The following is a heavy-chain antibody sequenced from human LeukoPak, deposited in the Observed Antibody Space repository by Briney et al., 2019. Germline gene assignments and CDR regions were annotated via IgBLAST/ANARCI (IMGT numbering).Heavy chain of an antibody. CDR2: ISGSRGDT. V-gene: IGHV3-23*01. Sequence: GGSLRLSCAASGFTFNSFGMHGVRQAPGKGLEWVSSISGSRGDTDYADSVTGRFTISRDNLKNTLYLQMNILRAEDTAVYYCAKGWGDYVWGSCHLWGQGTLVTVPT. CDR1: GFTFNSFG. D-gene: IGHD3-16*01. J-gene: IGHJ1*01. CDR3: AKGWGDYVWGSCHL.